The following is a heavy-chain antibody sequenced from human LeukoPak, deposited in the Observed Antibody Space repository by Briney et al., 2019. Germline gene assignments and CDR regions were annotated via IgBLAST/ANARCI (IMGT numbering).Heavy chain of an antibody. D-gene: IGHD5-12*01. CDR2: IKSKTDGGTT. CDR1: GFTFSNAW. CDR3: TTYIVATIKPFDY. Sequence: PGGSRRLSWAAAGFTFSNAWMSWVRQAPGKGLDWVGRIKSKTDGGTTDYAAPVKGRFTISRDDSKNTLYLQLHSLKTEDTAVYYCTTYIVATIKPFDYWGQGTLVTVSS. J-gene: IGHJ4*02. V-gene: IGHV3-15*01.